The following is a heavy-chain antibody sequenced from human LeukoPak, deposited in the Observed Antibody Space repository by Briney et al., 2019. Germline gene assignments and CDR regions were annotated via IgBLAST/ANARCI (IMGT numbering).Heavy chain of an antibody. Sequence: GESLKISCKGSGYSFTSYWIGWVRQMPGKGLEWMGIIYPGDSDTRYSPSFQGQVTISADKSISTAYLQWSSLKASDTAMYYCARRKGGVSILARESHAFDIWGQGTMVTVSS. D-gene: IGHD3-3*01. V-gene: IGHV5-51*01. CDR1: GYSFTSYW. CDR3: ARRKGGVSILARESHAFDI. J-gene: IGHJ3*02. CDR2: IYPGDSDT.